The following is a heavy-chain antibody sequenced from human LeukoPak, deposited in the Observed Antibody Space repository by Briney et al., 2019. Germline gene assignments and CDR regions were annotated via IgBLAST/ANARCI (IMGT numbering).Heavy chain of an antibody. V-gene: IGHV3-74*01. J-gene: IGHJ6*03. CDR1: GFTYRNYW. D-gene: IGHD3-10*01. CDR3: SVWSNYNYYPYYLDV. CDR2: INREGTFT. Sequence: GGPLRLSCAPSGFTYRNYWMHWVRHVPGKGLLWLARINREGTFTPHADAVPGRFTISRDNTKNTLYLQMNSLRVDDTAVYYCSVWSNYNYYPYYLDVWGKGTTVTVSS.